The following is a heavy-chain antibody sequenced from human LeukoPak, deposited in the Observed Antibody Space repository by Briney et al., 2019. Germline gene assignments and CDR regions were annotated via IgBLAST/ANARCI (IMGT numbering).Heavy chain of an antibody. Sequence: GGSLRLSCAASGFTFSTYAMSWVRQAPGKGLEWVSGISGSGDSTNYADSVKGRFTISRDNSKNTQYLQMNSLRAEDTAVYYCARGSYNPFDYWGQGTLVTVSS. D-gene: IGHD3-16*01. V-gene: IGHV3-23*01. CDR2: ISGSGDST. J-gene: IGHJ4*02. CDR1: GFTFSTYA. CDR3: ARGSYNPFDY.